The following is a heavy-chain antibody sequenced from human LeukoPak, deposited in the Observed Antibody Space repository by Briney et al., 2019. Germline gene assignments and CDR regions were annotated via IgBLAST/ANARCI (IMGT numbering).Heavy chain of an antibody. CDR1: GFTFSSYA. J-gene: IGHJ4*02. CDR3: AKGPRPGISVVADYYLDY. CDR2: ISGSGGST. Sequence: GGSLRLSCAASGFTFSSYAMSWVRQAPGKGLEWVSAISGSGGSTYYADSVKGRFTISRDNSKNTLYLQMNSLRAEDTAVYYCAKGPRPGISVVADYYLDYWGQGTLVTVSS. D-gene: IGHD2-21*01. V-gene: IGHV3-23*01.